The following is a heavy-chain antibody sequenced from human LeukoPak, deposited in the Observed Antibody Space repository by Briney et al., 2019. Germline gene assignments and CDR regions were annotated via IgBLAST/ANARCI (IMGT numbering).Heavy chain of an antibody. J-gene: IGHJ4*02. CDR3: ARDGVLLWFGESRGVDY. Sequence: GGSLRLSCTASGFTFGDYAMSWFRQAPGKGLEWVGFIRSKAYGGTTEYAASVKGRCTISRDDSKSIAYLQMNSLKTEETAVYYCARDGVLLWFGESRGVDYWGQGTLVTVSS. D-gene: IGHD3-10*01. CDR1: GFTFGDYA. CDR2: IRSKAYGGTT. V-gene: IGHV3-49*03.